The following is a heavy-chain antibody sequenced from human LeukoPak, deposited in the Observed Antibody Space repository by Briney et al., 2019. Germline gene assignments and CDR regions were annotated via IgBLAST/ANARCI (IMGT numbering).Heavy chain of an antibody. CDR3: AIAAAGILYFQH. D-gene: IGHD6-13*01. CDR1: GGSISSSSYY. J-gene: IGHJ1*01. Sequence: SETLSLTCTVSGGSISSSSYYWGWVRQPPGKGLEWIGYIYYSGSTNYNPSLKSRVTISVDTSKNQFSLKLSSVTAADTAVFYCAIAAAGILYFQHWGQGTLVTVSS. V-gene: IGHV4-61*05. CDR2: IYYSGST.